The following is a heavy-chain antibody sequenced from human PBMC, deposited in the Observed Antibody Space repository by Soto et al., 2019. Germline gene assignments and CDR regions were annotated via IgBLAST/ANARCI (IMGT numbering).Heavy chain of an antibody. V-gene: IGHV2-70*11. CDR2: IDWDDDK. Sequence: ESGPTLVNPPQTLTLTCTFSGFSLSTSGMCVSWIRQPPGKALEWLARIDWDDDKYYSTSLKTRLTISKDTSKSQVVLTMTNMDPVDTATYYCARMGQYYDILTGYWSGYYFDYWGQGTLVTVSS. CDR3: ARMGQYYDILTGYWSGYYFDY. CDR1: GFSLSTSGMC. D-gene: IGHD3-9*01. J-gene: IGHJ4*02.